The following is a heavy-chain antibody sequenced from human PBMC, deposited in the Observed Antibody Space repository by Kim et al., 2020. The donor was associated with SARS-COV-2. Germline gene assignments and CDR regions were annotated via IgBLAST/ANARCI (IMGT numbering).Heavy chain of an antibody. V-gene: IGHV4-39*01. CDR3: ASSYGSGSYPSDHFYY. D-gene: IGHD3-10*01. CDR1: GGSISSSSNY. J-gene: IGHJ4*02. Sequence: SETLSLTCTVSGGSISSSSNYWGWLRQPPGKGLEWFRMIDYTGGTYYNSSHERRVTISADTSKKPFSLKLSSVTAAGTAVYYCASSYGSGSYPSDHFYYWGQGTLVTVSS. CDR2: IDYTGGT.